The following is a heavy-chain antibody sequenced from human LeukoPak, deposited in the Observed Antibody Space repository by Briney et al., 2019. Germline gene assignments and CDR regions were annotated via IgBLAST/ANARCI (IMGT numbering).Heavy chain of an antibody. V-gene: IGHV4-34*01. CDR2: INHSGST. J-gene: IGHJ5*02. CDR1: GGSFSGYY. Sequence: SETLSLTCAVYGGSFSGYYWSWIRKPPGKGLEWIGEINHSGSTNYNPSLKRRVTISVVTSKNQFSLKLRYVTALDTAVYSCARGYRQLVVLYWFDPWGQGTLVTVSS. D-gene: IGHD6-13*01. CDR3: ARGYRQLVVLYWFDP.